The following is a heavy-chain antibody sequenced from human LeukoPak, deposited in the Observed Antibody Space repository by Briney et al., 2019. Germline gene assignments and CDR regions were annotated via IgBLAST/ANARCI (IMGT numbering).Heavy chain of an antibody. CDR3: ARRTGSSSPYYYYYYMDV. CDR1: GRSIGSEC. Sequence: TLSLTSTVAGRSIGSECWSWMPQPPEKRLEWIGYIYTSGSTNYNPSLKSRVTISVDTSKNQFSLKLSSVTAADTAVYYCARRTGSSSPYYYYYYMDVWGKGTTVTVSS. J-gene: IGHJ6*03. V-gene: IGHV4-4*09. CDR2: IYTSGST. D-gene: IGHD6-6*01.